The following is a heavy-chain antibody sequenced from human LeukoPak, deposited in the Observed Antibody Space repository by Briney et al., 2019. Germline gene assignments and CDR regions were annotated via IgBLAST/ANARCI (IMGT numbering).Heavy chain of an antibody. CDR3: ASIYGSGGQRDDAFDI. D-gene: IGHD3-10*01. CDR2: IYPGDSDT. J-gene: IGHJ3*02. Sequence: GESLKISCKGSGYSFTSYWIGWVRQMPGKGLEWMGIIYPGDSDTRYSPSFQGQVTISADKSISTAYLQWSSLKASDTAMYYCASIYGSGGQRDDAFDIWGQGTMVTVSS. V-gene: IGHV5-51*01. CDR1: GYSFTSYW.